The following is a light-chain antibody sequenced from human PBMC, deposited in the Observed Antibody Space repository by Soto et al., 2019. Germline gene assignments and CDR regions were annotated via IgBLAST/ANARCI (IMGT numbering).Light chain of an antibody. V-gene: IGLV2-11*01. J-gene: IGLJ2*01. CDR1: SSDVGIYNY. CDR2: DVS. CDR3: CSYAGSYTLV. Sequence: QSVLTQPRSVSGSPGQSVTISCTGTSSDVGIYNYVSWYQQHPGKAPKLMIYDVSERPSGVPDRFSGSKSGNTASLTISGIQAEDAADYYGCSYAGSYTLVFGGGTKLTVL.